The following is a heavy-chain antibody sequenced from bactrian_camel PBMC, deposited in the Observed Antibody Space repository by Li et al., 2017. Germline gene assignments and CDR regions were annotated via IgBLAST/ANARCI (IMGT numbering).Heavy chain of an antibody. D-gene: IGHD3*01. Sequence: HVQLVESGGGSVQAGGSLRLSCAASRYDFSTYCMGWFRQAPGSEREGVAVLDSDGITKYSDSVKGRFIISKHNAKNTLFLQMNSLKPEDTAMYYCAVEGSGAYCSLRALPLGYWDQGTQVTVS. J-gene: IGHJ6*01. CDR1: RYDFSTYC. V-gene: IGHV3S55*01. CDR2: LDSDGIT. CDR3: AVEGSGAYCSLRALPLGY.